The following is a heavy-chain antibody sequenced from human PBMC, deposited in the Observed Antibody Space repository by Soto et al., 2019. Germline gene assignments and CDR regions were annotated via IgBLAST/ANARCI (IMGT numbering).Heavy chain of an antibody. J-gene: IGHJ4*02. V-gene: IGHV4-30-4*01. Sequence: PSETLSLTWTVSGGSVCSGDYYLCWIRQPPGKGLEWIGYIYYSGSTYYNPSLKSRVTISVDTSKNQFSLKLSSVTAADTAVYYCASESTTEYYYDSSGYYFRNDYWGQGTLVTVSS. CDR1: GGSVCSGDYY. CDR3: ASESTTEYYYDSSGYYFRNDY. CDR2: IYYSGST. D-gene: IGHD3-22*01.